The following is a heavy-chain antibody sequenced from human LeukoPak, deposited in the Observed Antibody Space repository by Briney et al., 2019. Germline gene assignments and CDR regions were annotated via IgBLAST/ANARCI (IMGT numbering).Heavy chain of an antibody. J-gene: IGHJ4*02. Sequence: GGSLSLSCAASGFIFSTFAMGWVRQAPGKGLEWVSTISGSGATTYYAASVKGRFTISRDKSKKTLYLQMNSLRAEDTAIYFCAKSGSGWRGSTYYFDYWGQGTLVTVSS. D-gene: IGHD6-25*01. CDR2: ISGSGATT. CDR3: AKSGSGWRGSTYYFDY. V-gene: IGHV3-23*01. CDR1: GFIFSTFA.